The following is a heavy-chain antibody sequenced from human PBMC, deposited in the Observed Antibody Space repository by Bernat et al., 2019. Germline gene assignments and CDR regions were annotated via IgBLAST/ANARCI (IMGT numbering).Heavy chain of an antibody. CDR1: GFTFSSYA. V-gene: IGHV3-23*04. D-gene: IGHD6-13*01. CDR3: AKDGRAAAGSLPYNWFDP. Sequence: EVQLVESGGGLVQPGGSLRLSCAASGFTFSSYAMSWVRQAPGKGLEWVSAISGSGGSTYYADSVKGRFTISRDNSKNTLYLQMNSLRAEDTAVYCCAKDGRAAAGSLPYNWFDPWGQGTLVTVSS. J-gene: IGHJ5*02. CDR2: ISGSGGST.